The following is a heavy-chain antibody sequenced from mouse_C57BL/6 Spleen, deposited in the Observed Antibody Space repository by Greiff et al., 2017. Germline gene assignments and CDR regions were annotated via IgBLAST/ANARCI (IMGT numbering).Heavy chain of an antibody. Sequence: DVTLVESGEGLVKPGGSLKLSCAASGFTFSSYAMSWVRQTPEKRLEWVAYISSGGDYLYYADTVEGRFTISRDNARNTLYLQMSSLKSEDTTMYYCTRGYDSGPEYWGQGTMLTVSS. CDR1: GFTFSSYA. V-gene: IGHV5-9-1*02. J-gene: IGHJ2*01. D-gene: IGHD2-4*01. CDR3: TRGYDSGPEY. CDR2: ISSGGDYL.